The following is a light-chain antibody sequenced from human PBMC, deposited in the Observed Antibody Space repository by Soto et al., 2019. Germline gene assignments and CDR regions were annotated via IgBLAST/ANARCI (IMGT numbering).Light chain of an antibody. V-gene: IGKV3-15*01. Sequence: EIVLTQSPGTLSLSPGERATLSCRASQSISSNLAWYQQKPGQAPRLVIYGASTRASGIPDRFSGSGSGTEFTLTISSLQSEDFAVYYCQEYSKWPSRTFGPGTKVDIK. CDR1: QSISSN. CDR2: GAS. J-gene: IGKJ1*01. CDR3: QEYSKWPSRT.